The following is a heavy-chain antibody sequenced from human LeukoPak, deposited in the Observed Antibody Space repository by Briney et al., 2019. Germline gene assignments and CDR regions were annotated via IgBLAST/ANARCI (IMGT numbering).Heavy chain of an antibody. CDR2: IYYSGST. D-gene: IGHD3-10*01. V-gene: IGHV4-59*12. Sequence: PSETLSLTCTVSGGSISSYYWSWIRQPPGKGLEWIGYIYYSGSTNYNPSLKSRVTISVDTSKNQFSLKLSSVTAADTAVYYCARIEEYYYGSGSYPFDYWGQGTLVTVSS. CDR1: GGSISSYY. CDR3: ARIEEYYYGSGSYPFDY. J-gene: IGHJ4*02.